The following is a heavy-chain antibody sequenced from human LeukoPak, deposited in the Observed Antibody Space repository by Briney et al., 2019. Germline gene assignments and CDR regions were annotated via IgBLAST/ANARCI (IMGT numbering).Heavy chain of an antibody. J-gene: IGHJ3*02. CDR1: GFTFSSYS. V-gene: IGHV3-48*02. Sequence: GGSLRLSCAVSGFTFSSYSMNWVRQAPGKGLEWLSSISSSSSIIFYADSVKGRFTISRDNAKNSLYLQMNSLRDEDTAVYYCARDGDSSGYYAAFDIWGQGTMVTVSS. D-gene: IGHD3-22*01. CDR3: ARDGDSSGYYAAFDI. CDR2: ISSSSSII.